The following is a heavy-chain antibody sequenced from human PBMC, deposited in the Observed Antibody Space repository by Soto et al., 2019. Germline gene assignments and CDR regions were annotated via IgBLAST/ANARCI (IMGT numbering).Heavy chain of an antibody. J-gene: IGHJ6*02. CDR1: GFTFSSYA. CDR3: VKDGSSGWPYYYGMDV. D-gene: IGHD6-19*01. Sequence: PGGSLRLSCAASGFTFSSYAMHWVRQAPGKGLEWVAVISYDGRNKYYADSVKGRFTISRDNSKNTLYLQMSSLRAEDTAVYYCVKDGSSGWPYYYGMDVWGQGTTVTVSS. V-gene: IGHV3-30*18. CDR2: ISYDGRNK.